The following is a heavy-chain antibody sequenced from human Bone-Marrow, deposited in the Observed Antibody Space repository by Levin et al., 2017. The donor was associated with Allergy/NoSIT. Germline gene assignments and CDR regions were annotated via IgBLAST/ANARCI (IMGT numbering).Heavy chain of an antibody. V-gene: IGHV3-30*09. CDR1: GFTFSKSA. Sequence: PGGSLRLSCVGSGFTFSKSAIHWVRQAPGKGLEWMALISFDGFDKYYADSVKGRLALSRDDSRNTAYLEINSLRPDDTAVYYCARDLDDNGRSGFSLAEYFQYWGQGTLVTVSS. CDR2: ISFDGFDK. CDR3: ARDLDDNGRSGFSLAEYFQY. D-gene: IGHD6-19*01. J-gene: IGHJ1*01.